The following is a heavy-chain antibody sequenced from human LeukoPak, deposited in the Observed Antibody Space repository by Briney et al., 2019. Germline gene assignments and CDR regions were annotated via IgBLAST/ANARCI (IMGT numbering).Heavy chain of an antibody. CDR3: ARDRWGRGDFDY. CDR2: IIPIFGTA. D-gene: IGHD7-27*01. CDR1: GGTFSSYA. J-gene: IGHJ4*02. V-gene: IGHV1-69*13. Sequence: ASVKVSCKASGGTFSSYAISWVRQAPGQGLEWMGGIIPIFGTANYAQKFQGRVTITADESTSTAYMELSSLRSEDTAVYYCARDRWGRGDFDYWGQGTLVTVSS.